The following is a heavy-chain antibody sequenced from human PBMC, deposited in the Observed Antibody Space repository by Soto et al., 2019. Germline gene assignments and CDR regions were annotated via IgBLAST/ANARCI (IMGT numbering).Heavy chain of an antibody. CDR2: MNPDSGHA. V-gene: IGHV1-8*01. CDR3: ARRPHCSGGICYYGLDN. D-gene: IGHD2-15*01. Sequence: ASVKVSCKASGYTFTNSDINWVRQAPGQGLEWMGWMNPDSGHAAYAQKFQGRVTLTTSTSTSTVDVEMRSLGSEDTAVYYCARRPHCSGGICYYGLDNWGQGXLVTVSS. CDR1: GYTFTNSD. J-gene: IGHJ4*02.